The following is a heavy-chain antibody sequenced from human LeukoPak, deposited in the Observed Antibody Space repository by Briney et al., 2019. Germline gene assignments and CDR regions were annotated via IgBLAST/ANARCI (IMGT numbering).Heavy chain of an antibody. CDR2: IYHSGST. CDR1: GGSISSGGYY. D-gene: IGHD6-19*01. CDR3: ARIGVTTGWAFDY. J-gene: IGHJ4*02. V-gene: IGHV4-30-2*01. Sequence: SQTLSLTCTVSGGSISSGGYYWSWIRQPPGKGLEWIGYIYHSGSTYYNPSLKSRVTISVDRSKNQFSLKLSSVTAADTAVYYCARIGVTTGWAFDYWGQGTLLTVSS.